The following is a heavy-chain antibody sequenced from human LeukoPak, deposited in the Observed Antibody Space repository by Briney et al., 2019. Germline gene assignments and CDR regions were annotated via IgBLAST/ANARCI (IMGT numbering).Heavy chain of an antibody. Sequence: GGSLSLSCAVSGFTFISYAIQWVRQAPGKGLEWVAVIPFHGTNTFYADSVKGRFTISRDHSKHTLYLQMNSLRAEDTAVYYCARGGARYDDDSSCYYFDHWAQGTLVTVSS. CDR2: IPFHGTNT. CDR1: GFTFISYA. V-gene: IGHV3-30*14. D-gene: IGHD3-22*01. CDR3: ARGGARYDDDSSCYYFDH. J-gene: IGHJ4*02.